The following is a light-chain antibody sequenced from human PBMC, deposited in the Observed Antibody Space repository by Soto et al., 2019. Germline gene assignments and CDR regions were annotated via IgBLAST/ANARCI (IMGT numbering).Light chain of an antibody. CDR1: QSVSDNY. CDR3: QQYAASPWA. Sequence: EIVLTQSPGTLSSSPGERVILSCRASQSVSDNYLAWYQQKPGQRPRLPIYAASSRATGIPDRFSGSGSGTDFTLTISSLEPEDFAVYYCQQYAASPWAFGQGTKVEI. CDR2: AAS. J-gene: IGKJ1*01. V-gene: IGKV3-20*01.